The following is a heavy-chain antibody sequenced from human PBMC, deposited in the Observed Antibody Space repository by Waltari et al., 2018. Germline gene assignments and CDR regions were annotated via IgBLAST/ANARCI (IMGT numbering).Heavy chain of an antibody. CDR2: IHPNNGGT. CDR1: GYSFPGYY. J-gene: IGHJ4*02. V-gene: IGHV1-2*02. Sequence: QVQLVQSGAEVKKPGASVKVSCKASGYSFPGYYPHWVRQAPGQGLEWMGWIHPNNGGTNYAQNFQGRVTMTRDTSISTAYMELSSLTSDDTAMYYCVRDRSGSYWGQGTLVTVSS. CDR3: VRDRSGSY. D-gene: IGHD3-10*01.